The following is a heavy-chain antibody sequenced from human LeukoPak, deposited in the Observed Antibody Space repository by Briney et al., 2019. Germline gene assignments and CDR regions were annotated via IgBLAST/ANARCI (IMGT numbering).Heavy chain of an antibody. CDR1: GFSFSSYE. Sequence: PGGSLRLSCAASGFSFSSYEMNWVRQAPGKGLEWVGRIRNEPNSYTTDYAASVKGRFIISRDDSKNSLYLQMTSLKTEDTAVYYCVRVRHGDYFDYWGQGTLVTVSS. V-gene: IGHV3-72*01. CDR3: VRVRHGDYFDY. CDR2: IRNEPNSYTT. J-gene: IGHJ4*02. D-gene: IGHD4-17*01.